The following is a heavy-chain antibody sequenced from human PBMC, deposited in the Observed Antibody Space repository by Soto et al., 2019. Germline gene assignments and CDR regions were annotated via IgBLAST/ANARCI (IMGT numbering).Heavy chain of an antibody. Sequence: GGSLRLSCAASGFTFSSYAMSWVRQAPGKGLEWVSAISGSGGSTYYADSVKGRFTISRDNSKNTLYLQMNSLRAEDTAVYYCAKDLRKQQLPSPAYYFDYWGQGTLVTVSS. CDR3: AKDLRKQQLPSPAYYFDY. CDR2: ISGSGGST. D-gene: IGHD6-13*01. J-gene: IGHJ4*02. V-gene: IGHV3-23*01. CDR1: GFTFSSYA.